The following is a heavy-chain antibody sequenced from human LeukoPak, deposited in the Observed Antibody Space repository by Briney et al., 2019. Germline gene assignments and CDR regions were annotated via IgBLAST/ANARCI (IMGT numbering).Heavy chain of an antibody. CDR3: AGLAAAGYYFDY. D-gene: IGHD6-13*01. Sequence: SETLSLTRTGSVGFISSYYWSWIRQPPGKGLEWIGYIYYSGSTNYNPSLKSRVTISVDTSKNQFSLKLSSVTAADTAVYYCAGLAAAGYYFDYWGQGTLVTVSS. J-gene: IGHJ4*02. V-gene: IGHV4-59*08. CDR1: VGFISSYY. CDR2: IYYSGST.